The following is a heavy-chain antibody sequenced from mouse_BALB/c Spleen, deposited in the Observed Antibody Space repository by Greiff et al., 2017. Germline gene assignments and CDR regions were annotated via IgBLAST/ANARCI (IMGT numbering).Heavy chain of an antibody. J-gene: IGHJ3*01. CDR1: GYSITSDYA. CDR3: AHYYRYEAWFAY. Sequence: EVKLMESGPGLVKPSQSLSLTCTVTGYSITSDYAWNWIRQFPGNKLEWMGYISYSGSTSYNPSLKSRISITRDTSKNQFFLQLNSVTTEDTATYYCAHYYRYEAWFAYWGQGTLVTVSA. CDR2: ISYSGST. D-gene: IGHD2-14*01. V-gene: IGHV3-2*02.